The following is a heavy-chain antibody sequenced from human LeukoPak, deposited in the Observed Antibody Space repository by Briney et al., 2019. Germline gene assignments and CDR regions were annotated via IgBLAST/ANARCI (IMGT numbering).Heavy chain of an antibody. Sequence: GGALQSSSKGSGCSFTRYWIGWGRRMAGKGGEWMGIIDPGDSDTKYSPPFQGQVTFSADTSISTAYLQWSSLRASDTAMYYCARLNDGFDIWGQGTMVTVSS. CDR3: ARLNDGFDI. J-gene: IGHJ3*02. CDR2: IDPGDSDT. V-gene: IGHV5-51*01. CDR1: GCSFTRYW.